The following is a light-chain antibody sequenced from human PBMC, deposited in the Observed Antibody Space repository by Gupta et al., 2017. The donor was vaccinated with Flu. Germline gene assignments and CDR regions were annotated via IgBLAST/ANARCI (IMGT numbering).Light chain of an antibody. Sequence: VTSSCTGSSSNIGAGYDVHWYQQLPGTAPKLLIYGNSKRPSGVPDRFSGSKSGTSASLAITGLQAEDEADYYCQSFDNSVSGWGVFGGGTKLTVL. CDR2: GNS. J-gene: IGLJ2*01. CDR3: QSFDNSVSGWGV. CDR1: SSNIGAGYD. V-gene: IGLV1-40*01.